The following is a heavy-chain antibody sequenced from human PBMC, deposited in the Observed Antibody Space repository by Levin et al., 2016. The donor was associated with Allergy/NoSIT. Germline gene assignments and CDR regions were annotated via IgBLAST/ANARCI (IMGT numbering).Heavy chain of an antibody. Sequence: VRQAPGKGLEWVSVIYSGGSTYYADSVKGRFTISRDNSKNTLYLQMNSLRAEDTAVYYCARASYGGRDYWGRGNPGHVSS. CDR3: ARASYGGRDY. J-gene: IGHJ4*02. D-gene: IGHD4-23*01. CDR2: IYSGGST. V-gene: IGHV3-66*02.